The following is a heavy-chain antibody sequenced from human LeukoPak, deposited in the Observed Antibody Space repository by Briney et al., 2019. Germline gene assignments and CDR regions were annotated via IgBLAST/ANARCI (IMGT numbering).Heavy chain of an antibody. D-gene: IGHD5-18*01. V-gene: IGHV3-30*02. J-gene: IGHJ5*02. Sequence: PGGSLRLSCAASGFTFSSYGMHWVRQAPGKGLEWVAFIRYDGSNKYYADSVKGRFTISRDNSKNTLYLQMNSLRAEDTAVYYCARDGSVDTAMVPSNWFDPWGQGTLVTVSS. CDR1: GFTFSSYG. CDR2: IRYDGSNK. CDR3: ARDGSVDTAMVPSNWFDP.